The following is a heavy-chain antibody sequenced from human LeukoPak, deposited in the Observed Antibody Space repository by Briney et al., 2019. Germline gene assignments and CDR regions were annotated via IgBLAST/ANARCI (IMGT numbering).Heavy chain of an antibody. Sequence: SETLSLTCTVSGGSINGYYCSWIRQPPGRGLEWIGYIYYSGNTNYSPSLKSRVTISVDASRNQFSLRLSSVTAADTAVYFCARHGIGAVPAEYVDYWGQGTLVTISS. CDR3: ARHGIGAVPAEYVDY. D-gene: IGHD6-19*01. V-gene: IGHV4-59*08. CDR1: GGSINGYY. CDR2: IYYSGNT. J-gene: IGHJ4*02.